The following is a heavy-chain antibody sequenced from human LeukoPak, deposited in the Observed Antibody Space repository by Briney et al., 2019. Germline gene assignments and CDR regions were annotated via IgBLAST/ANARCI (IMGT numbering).Heavy chain of an antibody. Sequence: GASVKVSCKASGYTFTSYDINWVRQAPGQGLEWMGWINPNSGGTNYAQKFQGWVTMTRDTSISTAYMELSRLRSDDTAVYYCARGRRDYYDSSAYYGMDVWGQGTTVTVSS. CDR1: GYTFTSYD. D-gene: IGHD3-22*01. V-gene: IGHV1-2*04. J-gene: IGHJ6*02. CDR3: ARGRRDYYDSSAYYGMDV. CDR2: INPNSGGT.